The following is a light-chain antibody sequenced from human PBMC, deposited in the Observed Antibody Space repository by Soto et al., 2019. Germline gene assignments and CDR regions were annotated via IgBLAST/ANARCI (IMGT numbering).Light chain of an antibody. CDR3: QQYSSYWT. V-gene: IGKV1-5*03. Sequence: DILMTQSPSTLSASVGDRVTITCRASQSISPWLAWYQQKPGKAPNLLIYKASSLESGVPSRFSGSGSGTEFTLTISSLQPDDFATYYCQQYSSYWTFGQGTKVEMK. J-gene: IGKJ1*01. CDR2: KAS. CDR1: QSISPW.